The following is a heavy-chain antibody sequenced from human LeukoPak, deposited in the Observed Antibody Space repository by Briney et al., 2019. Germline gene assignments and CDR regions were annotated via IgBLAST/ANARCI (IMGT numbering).Heavy chain of an antibody. J-gene: IGHJ4*02. CDR1: GFTFSSYA. CDR2: ISGAGDST. Sequence: GGSLRLSCAASGFTFSSYAMSWVRQAPGKGLEWVSAISGAGDSTYYADSVKGRFTISRDNSKNTLYLQMNGLRAEDTAVYYCAKDDDNNAKLLLDYWGQGTLVTVSS. CDR3: AKDDDNNAKLLLDY. D-gene: IGHD3-9*01. V-gene: IGHV3-23*01.